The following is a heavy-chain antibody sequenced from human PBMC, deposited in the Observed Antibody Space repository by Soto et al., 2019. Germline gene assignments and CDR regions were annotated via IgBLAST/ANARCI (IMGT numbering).Heavy chain of an antibody. CDR1: GFDLSHYY. J-gene: IGHJ4*02. V-gene: IGHV3-21*01. Sequence: EMQLVESGGGLVNPGESLRLSCVASGFDLSHYYMNWIRQAPGEGLEWVSSISSSGSHTFYRDSVKGRFTISRDNAKNSLYLQMSSQRADDTAVYYCAGTFDSLDYWGQGVLVTVSS. CDR3: AGTFDSLDY. CDR2: ISSSGSHT. D-gene: IGHD3-22*01.